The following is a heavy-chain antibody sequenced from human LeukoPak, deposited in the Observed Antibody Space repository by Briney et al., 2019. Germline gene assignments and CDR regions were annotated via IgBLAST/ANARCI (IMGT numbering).Heavy chain of an antibody. V-gene: IGHV4-39*07. CDR3: ARDSRLASRTGTFDS. CDR2: IYYSGST. D-gene: IGHD1-7*01. J-gene: IGHJ4*02. CDR1: GGSIGSSSYY. Sequence: PSETLSLTCTVSGGSIGSSSYYWGWIRQPPGKGLEWIGSIYYSGSTYYNPSLKSRVTISVDTSKNQLSLKLSSVTAADTAVYFCARDSRLASRTGTFDSWGQGTLVIVSS.